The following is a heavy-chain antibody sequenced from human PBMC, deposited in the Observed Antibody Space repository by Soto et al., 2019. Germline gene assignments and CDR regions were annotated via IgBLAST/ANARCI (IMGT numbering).Heavy chain of an antibody. CDR3: AKDFRETHYDILTGYYSLAYGY. Sequence: GGSLRLSCAASGFTFSSYAMSWVRQAPGKGLEWVSAISGSGGSTYYADSVKGRFTISRDNSKNTLYLQMNSLRAEDTAVYYCAKDFRETHYDILTGYYSLAYGYWGQGTLVTAPQ. CDR2: ISGSGGST. J-gene: IGHJ4*02. V-gene: IGHV3-23*01. CDR1: GFTFSSYA. D-gene: IGHD3-9*01.